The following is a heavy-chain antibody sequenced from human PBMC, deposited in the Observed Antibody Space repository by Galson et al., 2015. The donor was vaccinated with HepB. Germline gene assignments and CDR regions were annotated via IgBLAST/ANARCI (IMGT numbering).Heavy chain of an antibody. J-gene: IGHJ3*02. D-gene: IGHD2-15*01. V-gene: IGHV3-23*01. CDR1: GFTFSSYA. CDR2: ISGSGGST. Sequence: SLRLSCAASGFTFSSYAMSWVRQAPGKGLEWVSAISGSGGSTYYADSVKGRFTISRDNSKNTLYLQMNSLRAEDTAVYYCANVVLGYCSGGSCDSGAFDIWGQGTMVTVSS. CDR3: ANVVLGYCSGGSCDSGAFDI.